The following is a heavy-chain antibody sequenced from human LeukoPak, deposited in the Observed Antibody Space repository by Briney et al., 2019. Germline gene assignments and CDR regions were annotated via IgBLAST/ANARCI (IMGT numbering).Heavy chain of an antibody. J-gene: IGHJ4*02. D-gene: IGHD1-26*01. CDR2: IKQDGSEK. CDR1: GFTFSSYW. Sequence: GGSLRLSCAASGFTFSSYWMSWVRQAPGKGLEWVANIKQDGSEKYYVDSVKGRFTISRDNAKNSLYLQMNRLRAEDTAVYYCARRPDSGSYYVDYWGQGTLVTVSS. V-gene: IGHV3-7*01. CDR3: ARRPDSGSYYVDY.